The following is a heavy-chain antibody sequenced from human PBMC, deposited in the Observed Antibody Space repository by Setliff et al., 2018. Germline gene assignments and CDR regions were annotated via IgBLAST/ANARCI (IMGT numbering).Heavy chain of an antibody. CDR2: IHHSGST. CDR1: GGSISTSSY. J-gene: IGHJ6*03. CDR3: ARAPPNRYSGSYEYFYMDV. Sequence: SETLSLTCTVSGGSISTSSYWGWIRQPPGKGLEWIGFIHHSGSTHYNPSLKSRVTISVDTSKNQFSLKVSSVTAADTAVYYCARAPPNRYSGSYEYFYMDVWGKGTTVTVSS. V-gene: IGHV4-39*07. D-gene: IGHD1-26*01.